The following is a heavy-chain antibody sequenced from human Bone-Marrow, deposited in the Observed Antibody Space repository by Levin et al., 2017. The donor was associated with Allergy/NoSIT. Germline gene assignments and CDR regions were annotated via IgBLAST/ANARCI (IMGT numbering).Heavy chain of an antibody. D-gene: IGHD1-26*01. V-gene: IGHV3-64D*06. Sequence: PGGSLRLSCSASGFGFSNIAMHWVRQGPGKGLEYVSAISSNGGGTFYADSVKGRFTISRDNSKNTLYLQMSSLRPEDTAVYYCVKDQNIVGCGGYDCWYVDVWGRGTLVTVSS. J-gene: IGHJ2*01. CDR2: ISSNGGGT. CDR3: VKDQNIVGCGGYDCWYVDV. CDR1: GFGFSNIA.